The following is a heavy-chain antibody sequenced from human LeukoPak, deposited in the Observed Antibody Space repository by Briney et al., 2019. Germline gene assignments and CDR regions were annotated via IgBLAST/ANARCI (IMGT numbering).Heavy chain of an antibody. CDR1: GGSISSGGYY. Sequence: SETLSLTCTVSGGSISSGGYYWGWIRQPPGKGLEWIGSIYYSGSTYYNPSLKSRVTISVDTSKNQFSLKLSSVTAADTAVYYCARVTRVRGVISWFDPWGQGTLVTVSS. CDR3: ARVTRVRGVISWFDP. J-gene: IGHJ5*02. V-gene: IGHV4-39*07. CDR2: IYYSGST. D-gene: IGHD3-10*01.